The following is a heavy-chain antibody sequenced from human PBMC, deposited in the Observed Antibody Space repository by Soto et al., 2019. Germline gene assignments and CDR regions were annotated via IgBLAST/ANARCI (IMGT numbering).Heavy chain of an antibody. V-gene: IGHV1-69*02. CDR1: GGTFSGYT. CDR2: IIPILGIA. J-gene: IGHJ4*02. CDR3: ATGLVVDYDIDY. D-gene: IGHD2-15*01. Sequence: QVQLVQSGAEVKKPGSSVKVSCKASGGTFSGYTISWVRQAPGQGLEWMGRIIPILGIANYAQKFQGRVTITEDKSTSTAYMELSSLRSEDTAVYYCATGLVVDYDIDYWGQGTLVTVSS.